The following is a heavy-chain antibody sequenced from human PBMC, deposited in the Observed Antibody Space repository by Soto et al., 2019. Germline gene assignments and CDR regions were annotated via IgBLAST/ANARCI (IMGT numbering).Heavy chain of an antibody. CDR3: VQSRCGGDCLQSYSSHSYYGLDV. V-gene: IGHV2-5*02. Sequence: QITLKESGPTLVKPTQTLTLTCTFSGFSLSTIGVGVGWIRQPPGKALEWLALIYWDDDNRYSPSLKSRLTVTKDTSKNQVVLTMPNIDPVDTATYYCVQSRCGGDCLQSYSSHSYYGLDVWGQGTTVTDSS. CDR1: GFSLSTIGVG. D-gene: IGHD2-21*02. CDR2: IYWDDDN. J-gene: IGHJ6*02.